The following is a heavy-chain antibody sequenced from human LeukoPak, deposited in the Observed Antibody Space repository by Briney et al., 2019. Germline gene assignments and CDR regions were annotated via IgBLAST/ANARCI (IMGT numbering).Heavy chain of an antibody. CDR3: TRREYNDYWTAFPF. J-gene: IGHJ4*02. CDR2: IYPHDSNV. V-gene: IGHV5-51*01. CDR1: GYIFSNYW. Sequence: LRESLKISCKTSGYIFSNYWIAWVRQTPGKGLEWMGIIYPHDSNVKYSPSFQGHATISVDKSVSTAYLQWNTLKASDTATYFCTRREYNDYWTAFPFWGQGTEVAVSS. D-gene: IGHD2/OR15-2a*01.